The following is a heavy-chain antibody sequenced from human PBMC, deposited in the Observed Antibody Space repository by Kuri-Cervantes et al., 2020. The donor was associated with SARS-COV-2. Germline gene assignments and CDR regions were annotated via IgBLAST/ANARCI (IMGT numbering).Heavy chain of an antibody. D-gene: IGHD5-18*01. V-gene: IGHV1-46*01. J-gene: IGHJ4*02. Sequence: ASVKVSCKASGYTFTSYYMHWVRQAPGQGLEWMGIINPSGGSTSYAQKFQGRVTMTRDTSTSTAYMELRSLRSDDTAVYYCARRQNTAMVLPHFDYWGQGTLVTVSS. CDR1: GYTFTSYY. CDR2: INPSGGST. CDR3: ARRQNTAMVLPHFDY.